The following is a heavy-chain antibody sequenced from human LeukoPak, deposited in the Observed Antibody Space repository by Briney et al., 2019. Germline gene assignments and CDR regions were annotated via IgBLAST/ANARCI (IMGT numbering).Heavy chain of an antibody. V-gene: IGHV1-8*03. CDR1: GYTFTGYY. J-gene: IGHJ4*02. CDR2: INANSGNT. Sequence: ASMKVSCKTSGYTFTGYYIHWVRQAPGQGLEWMGWINANSGNTGYAQKFRGRFTITRNTSISTAYMELNSLRSEDTAVYYCARVRDDSSGYRSLEYWGQGTLVTVSS. D-gene: IGHD3-22*01. CDR3: ARVRDDSSGYRSLEY.